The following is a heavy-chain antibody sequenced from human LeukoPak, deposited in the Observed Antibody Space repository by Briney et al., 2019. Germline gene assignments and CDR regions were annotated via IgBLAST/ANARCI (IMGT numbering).Heavy chain of an antibody. CDR2: IYPSDSDT. V-gene: IGHV5-51*01. CDR3: ARHTKYSSSSRVFEY. J-gene: IGHJ4*02. D-gene: IGHD6-6*01. Sequence: GESLKISCKGSGYSFASYWIGWVRQMPGKGLEWMGIIYPSDSDTRYSPSFQGQVTISVDKSISTAYLQWSSLKASDTAMYYCARHTKYSSSSRVFEYWGQGTLVTVSS. CDR1: GYSFASYW.